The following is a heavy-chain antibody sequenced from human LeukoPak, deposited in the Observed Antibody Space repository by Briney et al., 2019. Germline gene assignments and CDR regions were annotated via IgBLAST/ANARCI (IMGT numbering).Heavy chain of an antibody. D-gene: IGHD6-13*01. CDR2: IYYSGNK. J-gene: IGHJ5*02. CDR1: GGSIDSTSYY. CDR3: ARPPGIAAAWFDP. V-gene: IGHV4-39*01. Sequence: SETLSLTCTVSGGSIDSTSYYWGWIRQPPGKSLEWIGTIYYSGNKYYNPSLRSRVTISVDTSKKQFSLRLSSVTAADTAMYYCARPPGIAAAWFDPWGQGTLVTVSS.